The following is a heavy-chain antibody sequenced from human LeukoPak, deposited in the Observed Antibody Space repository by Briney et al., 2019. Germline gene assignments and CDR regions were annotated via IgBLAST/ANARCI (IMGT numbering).Heavy chain of an antibody. CDR1: GFTFDDYG. D-gene: IGHD6-6*01. J-gene: IGHJ4*02. Sequence: GGSLRLSCAASGFTFDDYGMSWVRQAPGKGLEWVSGINWNGGSTGYADSVKGRFTISRDNAKNSLYLQMNSLRAEDTALYYCARVPRPFYSSSSHYFDYWGQGTLVTVSS. CDR2: INWNGGST. V-gene: IGHV3-20*04. CDR3: ARVPRPFYSSSSHYFDY.